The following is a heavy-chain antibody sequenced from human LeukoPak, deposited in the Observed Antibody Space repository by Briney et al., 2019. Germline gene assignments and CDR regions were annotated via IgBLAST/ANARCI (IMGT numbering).Heavy chain of an antibody. CDR2: LYNSGTT. J-gene: IGHJ4*02. D-gene: IGHD1-1*01. Sequence: SETLSLTCTVSGGSINTYYWSWIRQPPGKGLEWIGYLYNSGTTNYNPSLKSRVSISGDTSKNQFSLKLNSMTAADTAVYYCATRGVKTTRFDYRGQGILVTVSS. CDR3: ATRGVKTTRFDY. V-gene: IGHV4-59*01. CDR1: GGSINTYY.